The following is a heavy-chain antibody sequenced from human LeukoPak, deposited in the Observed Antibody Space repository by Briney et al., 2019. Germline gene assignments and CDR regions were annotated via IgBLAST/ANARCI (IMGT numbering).Heavy chain of an antibody. V-gene: IGHV4-4*07. CDR1: GGSISSYH. Sequence: SETLSLTCTVSGGSISSYHWSWIRQPAGKGLEWIGRIYTSGITNYSPSLKSRVTMSVDTSKNQLSLKLSSVTAADTAVYYCARVFALYSTSSGGTFDIWGQGTTVTVSS. D-gene: IGHD6-6*01. J-gene: IGHJ3*02. CDR3: ARVFALYSTSSGGTFDI. CDR2: IYTSGIT.